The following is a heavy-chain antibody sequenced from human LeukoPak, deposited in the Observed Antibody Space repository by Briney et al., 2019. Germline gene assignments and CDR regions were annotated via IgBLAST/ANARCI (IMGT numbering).Heavy chain of an antibody. V-gene: IGHV3-33*06. CDR3: AKDAERGFDYSNSLEK. CDR1: KFTFSHYG. CDR2: IWNDGSSQ. J-gene: IGHJ4*02. Sequence: GGSLRLSCAASKFTFSHYGMHWVRQAPGKGLEWVAVIWNDGSSQYYADSVKGRFTVSRDNSQKTLYLQMNSLRPEDTAVYYCAKDAERGFDYSNSLEKWGQGTLVTVSP. D-gene: IGHD4-11*01.